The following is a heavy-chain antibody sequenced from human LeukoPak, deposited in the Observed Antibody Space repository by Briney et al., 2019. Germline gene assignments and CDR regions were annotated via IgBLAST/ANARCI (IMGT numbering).Heavy chain of an antibody. Sequence: SETLSLICAVWSDFLNQYYWRWMRQPPGKGLEWIGDIYYSGSTNYNPSLKSRVTISVDMSKNQFSLKLSSVTAAGLAVDYCAIFRGDSSNFVSAFEFWGQGTMVTVSS. V-gene: IGHV4-59*01. CDR2: IYYSGST. CDR1: SDFLNQYY. J-gene: IGHJ3*01. D-gene: IGHD3-22*01. CDR3: AIFRGDSSNFVSAFEF.